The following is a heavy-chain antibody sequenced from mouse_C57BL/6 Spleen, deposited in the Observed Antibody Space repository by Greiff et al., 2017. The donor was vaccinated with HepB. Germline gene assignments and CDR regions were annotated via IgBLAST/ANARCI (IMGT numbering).Heavy chain of an antibody. CDR3: ARSSITTVVATDY. CDR1: GYTFTSYW. J-gene: IGHJ2*01. CDR2: INPSKGGT. D-gene: IGHD1-1*01. V-gene: IGHV1-53*01. Sequence: VQLQQPGTELVKPGASVKLSCKASGYTFTSYWMHWVKQRPGQGLEWIGNINPSKGGTNYNEKFKSKATLTVDKSSSTAYMQLSSLTSEDSAVYYCARSSITTVVATDYWGQGTTLTVSS.